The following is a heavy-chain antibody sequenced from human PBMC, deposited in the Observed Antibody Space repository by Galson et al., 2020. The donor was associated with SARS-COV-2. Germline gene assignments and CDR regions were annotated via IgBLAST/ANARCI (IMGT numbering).Heavy chain of an antibody. CDR2: IYPSGST. CDR1: GYSISTTNY. CDR3: ARQGVTMIVLVTVPGWYFDL. J-gene: IGHJ2*01. V-gene: IGHV4-38-2*01. Sequence: SQTLSLTCAVSGYSISTTNYWGWVRQPPGKGREWIGSIYPSGSTYYNPSLKRRVTKSLDTSKNQFSLRLDSVTAADTALYYCARQGVTMIVLVTVPGWYFDLWGRGTLVTVSS. D-gene: IGHD3-22*01.